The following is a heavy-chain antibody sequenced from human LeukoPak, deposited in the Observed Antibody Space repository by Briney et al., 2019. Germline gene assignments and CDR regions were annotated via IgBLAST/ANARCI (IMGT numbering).Heavy chain of an antibody. Sequence: SQTLSLTCAVSGGSISRGGFSWSWIRQPPGKGLEWIGYIYPSGASNYSPSLKRRVTILLNSSKNQFSLNLSSVTAADTAVYYCARARESMAASGSYFDYWGQGTLVTVSS. D-gene: IGHD6-13*01. CDR2: IYPSGAS. CDR1: GGSISRGGFS. J-gene: IGHJ4*02. CDR3: ARARESMAASGSYFDY. V-gene: IGHV4-30-2*01.